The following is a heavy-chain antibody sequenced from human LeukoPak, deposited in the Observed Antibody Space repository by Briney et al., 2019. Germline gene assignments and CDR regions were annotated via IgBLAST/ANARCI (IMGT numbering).Heavy chain of an antibody. CDR1: GGTFSSYA. J-gene: IGHJ6*03. CDR3: ARKRPITMVRGVTYYYYYYMDV. Sequence: SVKVSCKASGGTFSSYAISWVRQAPGQGLEWMGGIIPIFGTANYAQKFQGRVTITADESTSTAYMELSSLRSEDTAVYYCARKRPITMVRGVTYYYYYYMDVWGKGTTVTVSS. D-gene: IGHD3-10*01. CDR2: IIPIFGTA. V-gene: IGHV1-69*01.